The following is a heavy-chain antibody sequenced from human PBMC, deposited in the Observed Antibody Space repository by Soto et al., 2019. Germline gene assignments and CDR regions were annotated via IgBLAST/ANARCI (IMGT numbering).Heavy chain of an antibody. CDR2: IGTNSDT. Sequence: EVQLLESGGGLGQPGGSLRLSCAASGFTFSSYAMNWVRQAPGKGLEWVSAIGTNSDTYYADSVKGRFTISRDNFKTTLYLQMNSLRAEDTALYYCAKKYPGTRPFDYWGQGTLVTVSS. J-gene: IGHJ4*02. CDR1: GFTFSSYA. CDR3: AKKYPGTRPFDY. D-gene: IGHD2-2*01. V-gene: IGHV3-23*01.